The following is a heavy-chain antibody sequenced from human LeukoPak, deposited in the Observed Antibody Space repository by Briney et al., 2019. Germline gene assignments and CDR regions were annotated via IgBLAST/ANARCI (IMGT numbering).Heavy chain of an antibody. CDR2: ISGTTTYT. CDR1: GFAFSDYY. CDR3: ATITYYGSGRGYFDY. J-gene: IGHJ4*02. Sequence: PGGSLRLSCAASGFAFSDYYMNWIRQAPGKGLEWVAYISGTTTYTNYADSVKGRFTISRDNAKSSLYLQMNSLRAEDTALYYCATITYYGSGRGYFDYWGQGTLVTVSS. D-gene: IGHD3-10*01. V-gene: IGHV3-11*03.